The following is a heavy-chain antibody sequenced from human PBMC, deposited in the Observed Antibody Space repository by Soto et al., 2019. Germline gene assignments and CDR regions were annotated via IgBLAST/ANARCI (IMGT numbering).Heavy chain of an antibody. V-gene: IGHV4-4*07. CDR3: VRDGTKTLLDWFDP. J-gene: IGHJ5*02. Sequence: SETLSVTCTVSCASIGGGTGGGIRQSAGKGLEWIGRIYATGTTDYNPSLKSRVMMSVDTSKKQFSLKLRSVTAADTAVYYCVRDGTKTLLDWFDPWGQG. CDR1: CASIGGGT. CDR2: IYATGTT. D-gene: IGHD1-1*01.